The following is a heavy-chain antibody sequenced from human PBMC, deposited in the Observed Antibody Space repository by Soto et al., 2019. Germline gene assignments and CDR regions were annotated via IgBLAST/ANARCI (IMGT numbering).Heavy chain of an antibody. CDR1: GFIFSSYA. Sequence: EVQLLESGGGLVQPGGSLRLSCAASGFIFSSYAMAWVRQAPGKGLEWVSSISNSGDTYYADSVKGRFTISRDISKDTLFPQMKSLRAEYTAVFYCANYRGVTGSWYVDNWGRVTLVTVTS. D-gene: IGHD5-18*01. V-gene: IGHV3-23*01. CDR2: ISNSGDT. CDR3: ANYRGVTGSWYVDN. J-gene: IGHJ2*01.